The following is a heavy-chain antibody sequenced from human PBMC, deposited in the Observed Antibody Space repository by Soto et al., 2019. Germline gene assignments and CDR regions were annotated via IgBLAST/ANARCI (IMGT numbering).Heavy chain of an antibody. V-gene: IGHV4-59*01. CDR3: AREWGYPTPLYYYHYMDV. D-gene: IGHD5-12*01. CDR1: GGSISSYY. Sequence: PSETLSLTCTVSGGSISSYYWSWIRQPPGKGLEWIGYIYYSGSTNYNPSLKSRVTISVDTSKNQFSLKLSSVTAADTAVYYCAREWGYPTPLYYYHYMDVWGKGTTVTVSS. J-gene: IGHJ6*03. CDR2: IYYSGST.